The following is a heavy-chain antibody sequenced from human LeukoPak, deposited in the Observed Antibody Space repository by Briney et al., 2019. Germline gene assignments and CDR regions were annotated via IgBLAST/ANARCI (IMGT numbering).Heavy chain of an antibody. Sequence: GGSLRLSCAASGFTFIDYSMNWVRQAPGKGLEWISYIGIDSGNTNYADSVKGRFTISADKAKNSLYLQMNSLRVEDTAVYYCARDYKYAFDNWAREPWSPSPQ. D-gene: IGHD5-24*01. CDR1: GFTFIDYS. V-gene: IGHV3-48*01. CDR2: IGIDSGNT. J-gene: IGHJ4*02. CDR3: ARDYKYAFDN.